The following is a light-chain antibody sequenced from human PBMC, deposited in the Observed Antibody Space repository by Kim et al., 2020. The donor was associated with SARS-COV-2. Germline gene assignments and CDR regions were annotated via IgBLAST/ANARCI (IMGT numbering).Light chain of an antibody. Sequence: DIQMTQSPSTLSASVGDRVNITCRASQSIVIWLAWYQQKPGKAPKLVIYTASSLESGVPSRFSGSGSETEFTLTISSLHPDDLGTYFCQQYNNYPLTFGGGTKVDIK. J-gene: IGKJ4*01. CDR2: TAS. CDR1: QSIVIW. CDR3: QQYNNYPLT. V-gene: IGKV1-5*03.